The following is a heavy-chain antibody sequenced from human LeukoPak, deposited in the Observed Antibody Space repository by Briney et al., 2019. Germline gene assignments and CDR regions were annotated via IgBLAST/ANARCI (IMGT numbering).Heavy chain of an antibody. D-gene: IGHD6-19*01. V-gene: IGHV4-31*03. CDR1: GASIDSGGYF. CDR3: ARGGRAVARVFDY. Sequence: SQTLSLTCIVSGASIDSGGYFWSWIRQPPGKDLGWIGYIYYTGSTYYNPSLKSRVTISVDTSKNQFSLKLSSMTAADTAVYYCARGGRAVARVFDYWGQGTLVTVSS. J-gene: IGHJ4*02. CDR2: IYYTGST.